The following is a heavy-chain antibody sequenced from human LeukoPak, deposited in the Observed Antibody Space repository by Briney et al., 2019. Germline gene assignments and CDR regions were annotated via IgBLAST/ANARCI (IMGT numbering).Heavy chain of an antibody. CDR2: INSDGSST. D-gene: IGHD3-22*01. CDR3: AREDTGYYCDSSGYDI. Sequence: GGSLRLSCAASGFTFSSYWMHWVRQAPGKGLVWVSRINSDGSSTSYADSVKGRFTISRDNAKNTLYLQMNSLRAEDTAVYYCAREDTGYYCDSSGYDIWGQGTMVTVSS. CDR1: GFTFSSYW. J-gene: IGHJ3*02. V-gene: IGHV3-74*01.